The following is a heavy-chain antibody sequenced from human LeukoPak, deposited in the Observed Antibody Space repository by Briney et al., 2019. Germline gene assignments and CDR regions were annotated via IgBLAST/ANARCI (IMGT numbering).Heavy chain of an antibody. Sequence: SETLSLTCAVYGGSFSGYYWSWIRQPPGKGLEWIGEINHSGSTNYNPSLKSRVTISVDTSKNQFSLKLSSVTAADTAVYYCARFGGPHAFDIWGQGTMVTVSS. V-gene: IGHV4-34*01. CDR3: ARFGGPHAFDI. CDR2: INHSGST. D-gene: IGHD3-3*01. CDR1: GGSFSGYY. J-gene: IGHJ3*02.